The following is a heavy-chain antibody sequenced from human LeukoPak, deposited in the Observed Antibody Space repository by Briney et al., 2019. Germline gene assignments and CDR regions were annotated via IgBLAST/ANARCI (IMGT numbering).Heavy chain of an antibody. CDR1: GFTVSSNY. J-gene: IGHJ4*02. CDR3: ARDTWPIVHRGYFDY. D-gene: IGHD1-14*01. CDR2: IYSGGST. Sequence: GGSLRLSCAASGFTVSSNYMSWVRQAPGKGLEWVSVIYSGGSTYYADSVKGRFTISRDNSKNTLYLQMNSLRAEDTAVYYCARDTWPIVHRGYFDYWGQGTLVTVSS. V-gene: IGHV3-53*01.